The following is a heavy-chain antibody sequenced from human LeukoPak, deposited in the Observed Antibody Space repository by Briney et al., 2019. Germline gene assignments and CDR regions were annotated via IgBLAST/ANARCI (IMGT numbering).Heavy chain of an antibody. Sequence: GASVKVSCKASGGTFSSYAISWVRQAPGQGLEWMGRIIPILGIANYAQKFQGRVTITADKSTSTAYMELSSLRSEDTAVYHCARDWYYYDSSGYKNYFDYWGQGTLVTVSS. D-gene: IGHD3-22*01. V-gene: IGHV1-69*04. J-gene: IGHJ4*02. CDR3: ARDWYYYDSSGYKNYFDY. CDR2: IIPILGIA. CDR1: GGTFSSYA.